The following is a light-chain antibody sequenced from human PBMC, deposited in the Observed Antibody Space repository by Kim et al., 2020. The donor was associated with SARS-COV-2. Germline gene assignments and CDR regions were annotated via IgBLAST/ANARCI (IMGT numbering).Light chain of an antibody. CDR2: CNS. Sequence: QRVTISGTGSSANIGAGYDVHWYQQLPGTAPKLLIYCNSNRPSGVPDLFSGSKSGTSASLAITGLQAEDEADYYCQSYDSSLSGSVFGGGTQLTVL. CDR3: QSYDSSLSGSV. J-gene: IGLJ3*02. CDR1: SANIGAGYD. V-gene: IGLV1-40*01.